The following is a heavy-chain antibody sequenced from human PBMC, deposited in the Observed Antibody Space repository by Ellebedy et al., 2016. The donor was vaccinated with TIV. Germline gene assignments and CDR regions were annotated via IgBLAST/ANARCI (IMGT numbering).Heavy chain of an antibody. J-gene: IGHJ4*02. CDR1: GGSFSGYY. CDR2: INHSGST. Sequence: SETLSLTXAVYGGSFSGYYWSWIRQPPGKGLEWIGEINHSGSTNYNPSLKSRVTISVDTSKNQFSLKLSSVTAADTAVYYCARGRRYDFWSGYLFDYWGQGTLVTVSS. CDR3: ARGRRYDFWSGYLFDY. V-gene: IGHV4-34*01. D-gene: IGHD3-3*01.